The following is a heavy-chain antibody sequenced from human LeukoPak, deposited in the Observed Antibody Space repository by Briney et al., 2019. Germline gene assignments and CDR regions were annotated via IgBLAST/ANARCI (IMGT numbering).Heavy chain of an antibody. CDR3: TRAITYFYGSVTYDWFDS. CDR2: IKSDGST. V-gene: IGHV3-74*01. Sequence: GETLRLSCAASGFTFSIYGMNWVRQAPGKGLMWVARIKSDGSTIYADSVQGRSTISRDNAKNMVYLQMNSLRADDTAIYYCTRAITYFYGSVTYDWFDSWGQGTRVTVSS. J-gene: IGHJ5*01. CDR1: GFTFSIYG. D-gene: IGHD3-10*01.